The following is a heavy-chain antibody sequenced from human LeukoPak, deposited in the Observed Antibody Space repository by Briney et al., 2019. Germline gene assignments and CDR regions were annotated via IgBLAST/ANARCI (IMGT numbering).Heavy chain of an antibody. CDR1: GCSISSYY. CDR3: ARAGGSYVWFDP. J-gene: IGHJ5*02. CDR2: IYYSGST. Sequence: SKTLSLTCTVSGCSISSYYWSWIRQPPGKGLEWIGYIYYSGSTNYNPSLKSRVTISVDTSKNQFSLKLSSVTAADTAVYYCARAGGSYVWFDPWGQGTLVTVSS. V-gene: IGHV4-59*01. D-gene: IGHD1-26*01.